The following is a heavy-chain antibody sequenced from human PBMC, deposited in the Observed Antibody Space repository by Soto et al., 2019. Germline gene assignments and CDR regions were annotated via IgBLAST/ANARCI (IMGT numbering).Heavy chain of an antibody. V-gene: IGHV4-61*01. Sequence: QVQLQESGPGLVKPPETLSLTCTVSGGSVSSGSYYWSWIRQPPGKGLEWIGYIYYSGSTNYNPSLKSRVTISVDTSKNQCYLKLSSVTAADTAVYYCARDTGTTGSVYYYYYYGMDVWGQGTTVTVSS. J-gene: IGHJ6*02. CDR1: GGSVSSGSYY. CDR2: IYYSGST. CDR3: ARDTGTTGSVYYYYYYGMDV. D-gene: IGHD1-7*01.